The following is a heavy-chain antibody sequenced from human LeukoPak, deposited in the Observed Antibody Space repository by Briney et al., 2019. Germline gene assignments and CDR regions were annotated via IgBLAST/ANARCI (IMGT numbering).Heavy chain of an antibody. V-gene: IGHV3-23*01. CDR1: GFTFSSYA. D-gene: IGHD3-22*01. CDR2: ISGGGDNT. J-gene: IGHJ4*02. Sequence: PGGSLRLSCAASGFTFSSYAMSWVRQAPGKGLEWVSGISGGGDNTYYADSVKGRFTISRDNSKNTLYVQVNGLGTEDTAAYYCAKGSYYDSSGSFYFDYWGQGTLVTVSS. CDR3: AKGSYYDSSGSFYFDY.